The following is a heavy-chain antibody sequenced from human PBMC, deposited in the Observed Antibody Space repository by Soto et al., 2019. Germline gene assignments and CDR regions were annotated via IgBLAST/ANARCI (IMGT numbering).Heavy chain of an antibody. CDR2: ISSNGGST. V-gene: IGHV3-64D*06. CDR3: VKGEWQMAPYFDL. Sequence: EVQLVESGGGLVQPGGSLRLSCSASGFTFSSYAMHWVRQAPGKGLEYVSAISSNGGSTYYADSVKGRFTISRDNSKNTLYLQMSSLRAEDTAVYYCVKGEWQMAPYFDLWGRGTLVTVSS. J-gene: IGHJ2*01. D-gene: IGHD2-21*01. CDR1: GFTFSSYA.